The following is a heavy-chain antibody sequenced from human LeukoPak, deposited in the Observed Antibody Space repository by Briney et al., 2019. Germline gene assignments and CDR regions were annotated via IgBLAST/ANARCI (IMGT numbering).Heavy chain of an antibody. CDR2: INHSGGT. J-gene: IGHJ4*02. CDR3: ATRESLFLEWLPQGD. CDR1: GGSFSGYY. D-gene: IGHD3-3*01. Sequence: PSETLSLTCAVYGGSFSGYYWSWIRQPPGKGLEWIGEINHSGGTNYNPSLKSRVTISVDTSKNQFSLKLSSVTAADTAVYYCATRESLFLEWLPQGDWGQGTLVTVSS. V-gene: IGHV4-34*01.